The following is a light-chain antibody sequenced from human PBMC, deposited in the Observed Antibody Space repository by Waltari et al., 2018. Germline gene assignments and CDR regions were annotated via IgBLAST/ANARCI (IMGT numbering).Light chain of an antibody. J-gene: IGLJ3*02. CDR3: ALYMGSGIWV. CDR1: SGSVSTTTY. Sequence: QTVVTQEPSLSVSPGGPVTRTCALSSGSVSTTTYASWYQQTPGQPPRTLVYKGNARSSGVPDRFSGSILGNTAALPITGAQADDESDYYCALYMGSGIWVFGGGTKLTVL. CDR2: KGN. V-gene: IGLV8-61*01.